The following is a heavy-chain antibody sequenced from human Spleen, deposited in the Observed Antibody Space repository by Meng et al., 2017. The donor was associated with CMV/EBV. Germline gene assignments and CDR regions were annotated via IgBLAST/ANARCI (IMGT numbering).Heavy chain of an antibody. V-gene: IGHV3-23*01. CDR3: AKGVGGTYHDDAFDI. CDR2: ISENGGAT. CDR1: GFIFSSYW. D-gene: IGHD1-26*01. Sequence: GGSMRLSCEASGFIFSSYWMNWVRQAPGKGLVWVSGISENGGATNYADSVKGRFTISRDNSKNTMDLQMNSLRAEDTAVYYCAKGVGGTYHDDAFDIWGLGTMVTVSS. J-gene: IGHJ3*02.